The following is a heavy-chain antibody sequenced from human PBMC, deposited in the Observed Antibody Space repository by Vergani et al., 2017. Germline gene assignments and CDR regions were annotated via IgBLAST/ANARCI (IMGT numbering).Heavy chain of an antibody. Sequence: EVQLVESGGGLVQPGRSLRLSCAASGFTFSSYSMNWVRQATGEGLEWVSYISSSSSTIYYADSVKGRFTISRDNAKNSLYLQMNSLRAEDTAVYYCARDQECSSGSCYSGFYDYGMDGWRQGTTVTVSS. CDR3: ARDQECSSGSCYSGFYDYGMDG. J-gene: IGHJ6*01. D-gene: IGHD2-15*01. CDR1: GFTFSSYS. V-gene: IGHV3-48*01. CDR2: ISSSSSTI.